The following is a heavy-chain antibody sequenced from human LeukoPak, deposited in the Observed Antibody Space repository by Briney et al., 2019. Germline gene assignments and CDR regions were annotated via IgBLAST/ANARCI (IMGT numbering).Heavy chain of an antibody. CDR2: ISGSANDI. Sequence: GGSLRLSCVASGFTFSDSYMSWIRQAPGKGLEWLSYISGSANDIYHVDSVRGRFTISRDNAKNSLYLQMNSLRAEDTTVYYCARDYDQVTPRGMDVWGQGTTVTVSS. V-gene: IGHV3-11*01. CDR3: ARDYDQVTPRGMDV. CDR1: GFTFSDSY. J-gene: IGHJ6*02. D-gene: IGHD2-21*02.